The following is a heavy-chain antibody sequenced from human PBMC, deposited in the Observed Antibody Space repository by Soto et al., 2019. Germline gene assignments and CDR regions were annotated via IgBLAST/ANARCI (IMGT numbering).Heavy chain of an antibody. V-gene: IGHV3-23*01. J-gene: IGHJ4*02. CDR2: FRTGGDDGTT. CDR1: GFTFSSYS. D-gene: IGHD3-10*01. Sequence: EVPLLESGGGLVQPGGSLRLSCAASGFTFSSYSMSWVRQAPGKGLEWVSGFRTGGDDGTTYYADSVKGRFPISRDNSKNTLFLQMNSLRAEDTAIYYCAKKVNSGPGSQYFDYWGQGTLVTVSS. CDR3: AKKVNSGPGSQYFDY.